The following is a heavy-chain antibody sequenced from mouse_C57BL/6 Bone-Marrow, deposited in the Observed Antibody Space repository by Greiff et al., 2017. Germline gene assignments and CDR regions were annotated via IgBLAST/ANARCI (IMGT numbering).Heavy chain of an antibody. CDR3: TSHRITTVVVPFDY. CDR2: IYPGNSDT. V-gene: IGHV1-5*01. J-gene: IGHJ2*01. CDR1: GYTFTSYW. D-gene: IGHD1-1*01. Sequence: EVQLQQSGTVLARPGASVKMSCKTSGYTFTSYWMHWVKQRPGQGLEWIGAIYPGNSDTSYNQKFKGKAKLTAVTSASTAYMELSSLTNEDSAVYYCTSHRITTVVVPFDYWGQGTTLTVSS.